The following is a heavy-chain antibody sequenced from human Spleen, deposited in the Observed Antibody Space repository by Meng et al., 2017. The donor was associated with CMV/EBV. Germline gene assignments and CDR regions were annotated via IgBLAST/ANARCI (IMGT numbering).Heavy chain of an antibody. V-gene: IGHV1-69*10. CDR1: GDTFSRYT. CDR2: ISPVLNKA. CDR3: ARSVGSSNFLKY. J-gene: IGHJ4*02. D-gene: IGHD2-2*01. Sequence: SVKVSCKTSGDTFSRYTISWVRQAPGLGLEWMGGISPVLNKAIYAQKFQGRVTIMADQSTNTVYMEVSSLGSEDTAVYYCARSVGSSNFLKYWGQGTLVTVSS.